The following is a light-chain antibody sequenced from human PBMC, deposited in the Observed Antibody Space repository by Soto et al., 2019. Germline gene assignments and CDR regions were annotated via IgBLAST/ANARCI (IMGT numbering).Light chain of an antibody. CDR1: SSNIGNNY. Sequence: QSVLTQPPSVSAAPGKKVTISCSGSSSNIGNNYVSWYQQLPGTAPKLLIYENNKRPSGIPDRFSGSKSGTSATLGITGLQTGDDADYYCGTWDSSLGAGVFGGGTKLTVL. J-gene: IGLJ3*02. CDR3: GTWDSSLGAGV. V-gene: IGLV1-51*02. CDR2: ENN.